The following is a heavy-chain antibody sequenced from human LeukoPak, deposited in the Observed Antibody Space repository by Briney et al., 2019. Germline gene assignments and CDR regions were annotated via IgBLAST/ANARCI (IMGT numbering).Heavy chain of an antibody. CDR3: GMDNWNYERRHYYYGMDV. J-gene: IGHJ6*02. CDR1: GGTFSSYA. Sequence: ASVKVSCKASGGTFSSYAISWVRQAPGQGLEWMGGIIPIFGTANYAQKFQGRVTITADESTSTAYMELSSLRSEDTAVYYCGMDNWNYERRHYYYGMDVWGQGTTVTVSS. CDR2: IIPIFGTA. D-gene: IGHD1-7*01. V-gene: IGHV1-69*13.